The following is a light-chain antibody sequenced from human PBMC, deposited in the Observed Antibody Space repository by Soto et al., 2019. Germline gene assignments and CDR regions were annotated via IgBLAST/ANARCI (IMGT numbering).Light chain of an antibody. V-gene: IGKV1-5*01. CDR3: QQYKSDWT. J-gene: IGKJ1*01. CDR1: QSISYW. CDR2: DAS. Sequence: DIQMTQSPSTLSASVGDRVTMTCRASQSISYWLAWYQQKPGKAPKLLIYDASSLESGVPSRFSGSASGTDFTLTISSLQPDDFASYYCQQYKSDWTFGQGTKV.